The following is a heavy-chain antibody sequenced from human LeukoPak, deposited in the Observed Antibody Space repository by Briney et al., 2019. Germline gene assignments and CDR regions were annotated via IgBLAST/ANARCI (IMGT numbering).Heavy chain of an antibody. Sequence: GGSLRLSCAASGFTFSTYAMTWVRQAPGQGLEWVSSISGSGSSTYYADSVKGQFTISRDNSKNSLYLQMNSLRAEDTALYYCAKVAYNWISYGPFDYWGQGTLVTVSS. CDR2: ISGSGSST. J-gene: IGHJ4*02. CDR1: GFTFSTYA. V-gene: IGHV3-23*01. CDR3: AKVAYNWISYGPFDY. D-gene: IGHD1-20*01.